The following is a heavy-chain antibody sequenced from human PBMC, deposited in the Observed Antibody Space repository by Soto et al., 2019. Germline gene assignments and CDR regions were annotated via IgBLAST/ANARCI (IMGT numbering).Heavy chain of an antibody. J-gene: IGHJ5*02. CDR3: ARGRGFDSSGWSRFDP. CDR2: IFQSGGT. CDR1: GGTSRSPHW. V-gene: IGHV4-4*02. D-gene: IGHD6-19*01. Sequence: PSETLSFTWGVSGGTSRSPHWWTRVRQPPGKGLEWVGEIFQSGGTNYTPSLESRVSTAVGKSEHQSSLTVTAVTVADRAVYFCARGRGFDSSGWSRFDPWGQGSLFTVS.